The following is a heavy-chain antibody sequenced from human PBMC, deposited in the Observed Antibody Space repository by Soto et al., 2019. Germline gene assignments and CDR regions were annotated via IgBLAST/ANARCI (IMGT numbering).Heavy chain of an antibody. V-gene: IGHV4-4*08. J-gene: IGHJ6*02. CDR1: GASIRSYY. CDR2: VYTSDYT. D-gene: IGHD6-6*01. Sequence: PSETLSLTCSVSGASIRSYYGHWIRQPPGKGLEWIGYVYTSDYTRYSSSLKSRVTISVDTSKSQFYLRLNSVTAADTAVYYCARDLGIAARPGLYYYYGMDVWGQGTTVTVSS. CDR3: ARDLGIAARPGLYYYYGMDV.